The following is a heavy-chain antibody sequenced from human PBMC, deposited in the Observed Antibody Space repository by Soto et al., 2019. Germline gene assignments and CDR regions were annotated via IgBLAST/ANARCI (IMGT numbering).Heavy chain of an antibody. J-gene: IGHJ4*02. Sequence: QVQLQESGPGLVKPSQTLSLTCTVSGGSITSGASYWSWIRQPPGKGLEWIGYISYTGDTYCSPSLTGRVTVSVVTSDNQFSLRLRSVTAADTAVYYCARGGPATVAASDWGLGTLVTVSS. CDR3: ARGGPATVAASD. CDR2: ISYTGDT. V-gene: IGHV4-30-4*01. CDR1: GGSITSGASY. D-gene: IGHD6-19*01.